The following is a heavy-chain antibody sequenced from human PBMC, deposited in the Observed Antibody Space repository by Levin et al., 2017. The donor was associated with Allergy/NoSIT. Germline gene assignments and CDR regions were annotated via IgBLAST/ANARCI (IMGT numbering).Heavy chain of an antibody. CDR2: VSADNGNT. V-gene: IGHV1-18*01. CDR1: GYTFTTYG. CDR3: ARDERMTTVTFDF. J-gene: IGHJ4*02. D-gene: IGHD4-17*01. Sequence: PWGSLRLSCKASGYTFTTYGISWVRQAPGQGLEWMGWVSADNGNTKYTQKFQGRVTMTTDTSTSTAYMELRSLRSDDTAMYYCARDERMTTVTFDFWGQGTLVTVSS.